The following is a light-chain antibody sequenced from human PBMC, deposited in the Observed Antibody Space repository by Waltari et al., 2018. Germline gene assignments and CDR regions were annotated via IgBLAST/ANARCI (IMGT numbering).Light chain of an antibody. CDR3: QHYGTSPPLYT. J-gene: IGKJ2*01. CDR1: QSVSDSY. V-gene: IGKV3-20*01. Sequence: EIVLTQSPGTLSLSPGERASLSCRASQSVSDSYLAWYQQKPGQAPRPLIYDTSTRATAIPDRLSGSGSETDFTLTISRLEPEDFALYYCQHYGTSPPLYTFGQGTKLEIK. CDR2: DTS.